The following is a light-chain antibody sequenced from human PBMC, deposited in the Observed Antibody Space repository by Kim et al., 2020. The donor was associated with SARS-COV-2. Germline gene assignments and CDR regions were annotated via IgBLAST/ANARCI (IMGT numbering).Light chain of an antibody. Sequence: LSLSPGDRAPLSCRASQSVSSSYLAWYQQKPGQAPRLLIYGASSRATGIPDRFSGSGSGTDFTLTISRLEPEDFAVYYCQQYGRAFGQGTKVDIK. J-gene: IGKJ1*01. V-gene: IGKV3-20*01. CDR2: GAS. CDR3: QQYGRA. CDR1: QSVSSSY.